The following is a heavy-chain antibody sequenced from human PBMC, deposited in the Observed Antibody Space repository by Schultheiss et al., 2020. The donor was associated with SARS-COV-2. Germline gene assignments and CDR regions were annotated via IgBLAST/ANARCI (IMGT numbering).Heavy chain of an antibody. V-gene: IGHV3-30*18. Sequence: GGSLRLSCAASGFTLGSYYMTWVRQAPGKGLEWVAVISYDGSNKYYADSVKGRFTISRDNSKNTLYLQMNSLRAEDTAVYYCAKDRQYYDILTGYFQAHNQALESYGMDVWGQGTTVTVSS. CDR3: AKDRQYYDILTGYFQAHNQALESYGMDV. D-gene: IGHD3-9*01. CDR1: GFTLGSYY. J-gene: IGHJ6*02. CDR2: ISYDGSNK.